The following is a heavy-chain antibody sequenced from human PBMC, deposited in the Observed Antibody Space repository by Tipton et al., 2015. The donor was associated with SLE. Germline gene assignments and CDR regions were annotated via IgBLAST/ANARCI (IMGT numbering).Heavy chain of an antibody. CDR2: IYTSGST. D-gene: IGHD3-3*01. V-gene: IGHV4-61*02. J-gene: IGHJ3*02. CDR1: GGSISSGSYY. Sequence: LRLSCTVSGGSISSGSYYWSWIRQPAGKGLEWIGRIYTSGSTNYNSSLKSRVTISVDTSKNQFSLKLSSVTAADTAVYYCARDRSITIFGVVTPGGAFDIWGQGTMVTVSS. CDR3: ARDRSITIFGVVTPGGAFDI.